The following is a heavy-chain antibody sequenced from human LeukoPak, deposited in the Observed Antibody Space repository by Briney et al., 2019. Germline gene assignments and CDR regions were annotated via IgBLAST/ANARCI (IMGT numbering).Heavy chain of an antibody. J-gene: IGHJ5*02. CDR2: IYYSVST. V-gene: IGHV4-39*01. D-gene: IGHD2/OR15-2a*01. CDR1: GGSISSSNYY. CDR3: ARVYNWFDP. Sequence: SETLSLTCTVSGGSISSSNYYGGWSRQPPGKWLEWIGNIYYSVSTYYNPSLKSRVTISVDTSKNQFSLKLSSVTAADTAVYYCARVYNWFDPWGQGTLVTVSS.